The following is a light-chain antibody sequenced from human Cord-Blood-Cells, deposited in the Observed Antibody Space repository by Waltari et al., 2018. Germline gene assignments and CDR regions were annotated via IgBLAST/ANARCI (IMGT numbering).Light chain of an antibody. V-gene: IGKV1-39*01. CDR2: AAS. J-gene: IGKJ4*01. CDR1: QSISSY. CDR3: QQGYSTLT. Sequence: DIQMTQSPSSLSASVGDRVTITCRASQSISSYLNWYQQKPGKAPKLLIYAASSLQSGVPSRFSCSGSWTDFTLTISSLQPEDFATYYCQQGYSTLTFGGGTKVEIK.